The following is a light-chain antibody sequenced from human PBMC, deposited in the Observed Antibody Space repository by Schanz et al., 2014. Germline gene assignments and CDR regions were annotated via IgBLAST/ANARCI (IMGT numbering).Light chain of an antibody. CDR3: SSYAGSNNFT. J-gene: IGLJ2*01. Sequence: QSVLTQPPSASGTPGQRVTISCSGSSSNIGSNYVYWYQQLPGTAPKLLIYSNNQRPSGVPDRFSGSKSGNTASLTISGLQAEDEADYYCSSYAGSNNFTFGGGTKLTVL. CDR1: SSNIGSNY. V-gene: IGLV1-47*02. CDR2: SNN.